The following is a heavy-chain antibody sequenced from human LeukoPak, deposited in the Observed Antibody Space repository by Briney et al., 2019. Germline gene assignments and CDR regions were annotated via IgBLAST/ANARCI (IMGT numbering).Heavy chain of an antibody. CDR1: GGSISSYY. V-gene: IGHV4-59*01. Sequence: SETLSLTCTVSGGSISSYYWSWIRQPPGKGLEWIGYIYYSGSTNYNPSLKSRVTISVDTSKNQFSLKLSSVTAADTAVCYCAGATYYYGSGSLDYWGQGTLVTVSS. J-gene: IGHJ4*02. D-gene: IGHD3-10*01. CDR3: AGATYYYGSGSLDY. CDR2: IYYSGST.